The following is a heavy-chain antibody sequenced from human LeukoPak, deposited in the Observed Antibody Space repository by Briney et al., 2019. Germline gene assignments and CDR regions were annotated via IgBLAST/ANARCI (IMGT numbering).Heavy chain of an antibody. D-gene: IGHD6-19*01. CDR2: IYTSGST. CDR1: GGSISSSSYY. Sequence: SETLSLTCTVSGGSISSSSYYWSWIRQPAGKGLEWIGRIYTSGSTNYNPSLKSRVTMSVDTSKNQFSLKLSSVTAADTAVYYCARSPIAVAGEFFDYWGQGTLVTVSS. V-gene: IGHV4-61*02. J-gene: IGHJ4*02. CDR3: ARSPIAVAGEFFDY.